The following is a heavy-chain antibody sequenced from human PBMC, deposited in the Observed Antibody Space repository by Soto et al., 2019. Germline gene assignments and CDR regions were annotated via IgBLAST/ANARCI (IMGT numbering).Heavy chain of an antibody. J-gene: IGHJ6*03. CDR1: GFTFSSYA. D-gene: IGHD5-12*01. Sequence: GGSLRLSCAASGFTFSSYAMSWVRQAPGKGLEWVSAISGSGGSTYYADSVKGRFTISRDNSKNTLYLQMNSLRAEDTAVYYCAKIRGYSGYDYYYYYMDVWGKGTTVTVSS. V-gene: IGHV3-23*01. CDR2: ISGSGGST. CDR3: AKIRGYSGYDYYYYYMDV.